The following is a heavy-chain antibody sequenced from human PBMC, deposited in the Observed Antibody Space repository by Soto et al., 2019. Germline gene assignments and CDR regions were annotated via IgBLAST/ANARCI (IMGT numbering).Heavy chain of an antibody. J-gene: IGHJ4*02. D-gene: IGHD5-12*01. CDR3: AREMSGYSGYDYRYFDY. CDR1: GGSISSGGYY. CDR2: IYYSGST. V-gene: IGHV4-31*03. Sequence: SETLSLTCTVSGGSISSGGYYWSWIRQHPGKGLEWIGYIYYSGSTYYNPSLKSRVTISVDTSKNQFSLKLSSVTAADTAVYYCAREMSGYSGYDYRYFDYWGQGTLVTVSS.